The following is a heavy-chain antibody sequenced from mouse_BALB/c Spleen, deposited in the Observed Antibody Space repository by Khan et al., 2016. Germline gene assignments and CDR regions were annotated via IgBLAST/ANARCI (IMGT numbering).Heavy chain of an antibody. J-gene: IGHJ2*01. V-gene: IGHV3-2*02. D-gene: IGHD2-14*01. Sequence: EVQLQESGPGLVKPSQSLSLTCTVTGYSITSDYAWNWIRQFPGNKLEWMGYISYSGSTSYNPSLKSRISITRDTSKNQFFLQLNSVTTEDTATYYSARSGYDEYYFDYWGQGTTLTVSS. CDR2: ISYSGST. CDR1: GYSITSDYA. CDR3: ARSGYDEYYFDY.